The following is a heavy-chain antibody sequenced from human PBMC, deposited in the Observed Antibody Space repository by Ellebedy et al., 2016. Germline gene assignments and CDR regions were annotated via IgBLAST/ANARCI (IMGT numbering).Heavy chain of an antibody. CDR2: IYPGDSDT. CDR1: GYSFSRNW. CDR3: ARHESITIFGVVIHPDY. D-gene: IGHD3-3*01. V-gene: IGHV5-51*01. Sequence: GESLKISXKGSGYSFSRNWIGWVRQMPGKGLEWMGIIYPGDSDTRYSPSFQGQVTISADKSISTAYLQWSSLKASDTAMYYCARHESITIFGVVIHPDYWGQGTLVTVSS. J-gene: IGHJ4*02.